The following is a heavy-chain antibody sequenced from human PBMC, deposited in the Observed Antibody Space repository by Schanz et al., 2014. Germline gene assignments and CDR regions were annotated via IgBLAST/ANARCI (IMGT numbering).Heavy chain of an antibody. Sequence: EVQLVESGGGLVQPGGSLRLSCTASGFTFSSYSMNWVRQAPGKGLEWVAYISSSSTIHYADSVKGRFTISRDNSKNSLYLQMNSLRAEDTAVYYCARIGGSVFDYWAQGTLVTVSS. CDR2: ISSSSTI. V-gene: IGHV3-48*04. CDR3: ARIGGSVFDY. CDR1: GFTFSSYS. J-gene: IGHJ4*02. D-gene: IGHD3-10*01.